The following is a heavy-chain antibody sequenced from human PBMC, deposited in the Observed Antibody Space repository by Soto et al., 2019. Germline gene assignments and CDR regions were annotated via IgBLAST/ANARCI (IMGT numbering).Heavy chain of an antibody. CDR1: GFTFSDHY. D-gene: IGHD3-16*01. CDR3: ARRWQEGGDAFDV. Sequence: EVQLVESGGGLVQPGGSLRLSCAASGFTFSDHYMDWVRQAPGKGLEWVGRTRNKGNSYTTEYAASVKGRFTMSRDGSKNSLYMEMDRVKTEDTAVYYCARRWQEGGDAFDVWGQGTMVTVSS. J-gene: IGHJ3*01. V-gene: IGHV3-72*01. CDR2: TRNKGNSYTT.